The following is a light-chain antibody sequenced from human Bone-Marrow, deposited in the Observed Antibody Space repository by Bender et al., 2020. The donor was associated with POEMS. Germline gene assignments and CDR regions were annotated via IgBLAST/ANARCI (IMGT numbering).Light chain of an antibody. Sequence: SYELTQPPSVSVSPGQAARITCSGDALPKEYVSWYQQKSGQAPVLVAYDDSDRPSGIPDRFSGSKSGNTATLTISRVEAGDEADYYCQVWDSSSDHHVVFGGGTKLTVL. CDR3: QVWDSSSDHHVV. CDR1: ALPKEY. CDR2: DDS. V-gene: IGLV3-21*02. J-gene: IGLJ2*01.